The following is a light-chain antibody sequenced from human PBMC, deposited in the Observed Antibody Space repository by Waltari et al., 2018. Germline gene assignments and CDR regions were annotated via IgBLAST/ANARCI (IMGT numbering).Light chain of an antibody. J-gene: IGLJ2*01. CDR2: GGN. Sequence: QSALTQPASVSGSPGQSITISCTGTSSDVGSSNLVSWYQHHPGKAPKLLVYGGNKRPSGVSNRFSGSKSGNTASLTISGLQAEDEADYYCCSYAGASTLVFGGGTRVTVL. CDR3: CSYAGASTLV. V-gene: IGLV2-23*01. CDR1: SSDVGSSNL.